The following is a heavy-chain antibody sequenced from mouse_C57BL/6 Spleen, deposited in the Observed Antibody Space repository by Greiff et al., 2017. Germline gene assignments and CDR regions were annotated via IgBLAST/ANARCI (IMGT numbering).Heavy chain of an antibody. Sequence: QVQLKESGAELVRPGASVTLSCKASGYTFTDYEMHWVKQTPVHGLEWIGAIDPETDGTAYNQKFKGKAILTADKSSSTAYMELRSLTSEDSAVYYCTLYYYYYFDYWGQGTTLTVSS. V-gene: IGHV1-15*01. CDR3: TLYYYYYFDY. CDR2: IDPETDGT. J-gene: IGHJ2*01. D-gene: IGHD1-1*02. CDR1: GYTFTDYE.